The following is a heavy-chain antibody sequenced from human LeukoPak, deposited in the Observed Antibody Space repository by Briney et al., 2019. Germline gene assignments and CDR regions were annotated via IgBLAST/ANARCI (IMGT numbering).Heavy chain of an antibody. CDR1: GFNFSNSF. CDR3: ARGGSYFDY. V-gene: IGHV3-48*04. Sequence: GGSLRLSCAASGFNFSNSFMNWVRQAPGKGLEWVSFVSYSSRTIDYADSVRGRFTISRDNAKNSLYLQMNSVRVEDTAVYYCARGGSYFDYWGRGSLVTVSS. J-gene: IGHJ4*02. CDR2: VSYSSRTI.